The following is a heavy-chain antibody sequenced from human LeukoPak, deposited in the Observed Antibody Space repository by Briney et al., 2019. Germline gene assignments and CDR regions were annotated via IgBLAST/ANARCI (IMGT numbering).Heavy chain of an antibody. D-gene: IGHD5-18*01. V-gene: IGHV4-31*03. J-gene: IGHJ6*02. CDR3: ASVTPYYCGMDV. CDR1: GGSISSRGYY. Sequence: SQTLSLTCTVSGGSISSRGYYWSWIRQHPGKGLEWIGYIYYSGSTYYNQSLKSRVTISVDTSKNQFSLKLSSVTAADTAVYYCASVTPYYCGMDVWGQGTTVTVSS. CDR2: IYYSGST.